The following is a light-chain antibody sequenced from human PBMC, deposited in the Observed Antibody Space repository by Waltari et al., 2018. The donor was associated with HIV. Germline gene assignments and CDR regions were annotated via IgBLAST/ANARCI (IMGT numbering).Light chain of an antibody. Sequence: DIQMTQSPSSLPASVGDRLTITCRASQTINRDLNWYQQKPGQGPTLLISAASTLESGVPSRFSGSVSGAEFTLSISSVQPEDFATYYCRQTYGSPLTFGPGTTLEVK. V-gene: IGKV1-39*01. CDR1: QTINRD. CDR3: RQTYGSPLT. J-gene: IGKJ3*01. CDR2: AAS.